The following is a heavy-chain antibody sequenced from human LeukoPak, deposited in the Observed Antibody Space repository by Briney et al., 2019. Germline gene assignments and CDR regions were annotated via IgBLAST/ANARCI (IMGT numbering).Heavy chain of an antibody. CDR3: ARRRDGYNNKVDAFDI. D-gene: IGHD5-24*01. J-gene: IGHJ3*02. CDR2: INPNSGGT. Sequence: ASVKVSCKASGYTFTGYYMHWVRQAPGQGLEWMGWINPNSGGTNYAQKFQGWVTMTRDTSISTAYMELSRLRSDDTAVYYCARRRDGYNNKVDAFDIWGQGTMVTVSS. V-gene: IGHV1-2*04. CDR1: GYTFTGYY.